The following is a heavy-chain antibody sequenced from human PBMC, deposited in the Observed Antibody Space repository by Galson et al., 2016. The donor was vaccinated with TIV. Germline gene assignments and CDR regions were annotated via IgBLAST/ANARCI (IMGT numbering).Heavy chain of an antibody. CDR3: ARGGVTTDFWSNCYPGGMDV. J-gene: IGHJ6*02. Sequence: SVKVSCKASGYTFPSYTMHWVRQAPGQRLDWMGWINAGNGNTRYSQQFQGRVTITRDTSASTAYMDLSSLKSEDTAVYYCARGGVTTDFWSNCYPGGMDVWGQGTTVTVSS. D-gene: IGHD3-3*01. CDR2: INAGNGNT. CDR1: GYTFPSYT. V-gene: IGHV1-3*01.